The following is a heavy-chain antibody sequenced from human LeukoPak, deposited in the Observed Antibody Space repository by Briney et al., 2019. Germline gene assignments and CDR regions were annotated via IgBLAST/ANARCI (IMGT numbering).Heavy chain of an antibody. D-gene: IGHD4-17*01. Sequence: GASVKVSCKASGYTFTGYYMHWVRQAPGQGLEWMGGIIPIFGTANYAQKFQGRVTITTDESTSTAYMELSSLRSEDTAVYYCAANPVKIDYGDYVGSYWGQGTLVTVSS. V-gene: IGHV1-69*05. CDR3: AANPVKIDYGDYVGSY. J-gene: IGHJ4*02. CDR1: GYTFTGYY. CDR2: IIPIFGTA.